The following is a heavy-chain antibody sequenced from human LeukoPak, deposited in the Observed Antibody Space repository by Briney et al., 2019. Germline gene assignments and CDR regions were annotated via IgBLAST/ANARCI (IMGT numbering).Heavy chain of an antibody. CDR2: ISSSSSYI. J-gene: IGHJ6*03. V-gene: IGHV3-21*01. CDR3: AKCILTGYYKGYMDV. Sequence: GALRLSCAASGFTFSSYSMNWVRQAPGKGLEWVSSISSSSSYIYYADSVKGRFTISRDNAKNSLYLQMNSLRAEDTAVYYCAKCILTGYYKGYMDVWGKGTTVTISS. CDR1: GFTFSSYS. D-gene: IGHD3-9*01.